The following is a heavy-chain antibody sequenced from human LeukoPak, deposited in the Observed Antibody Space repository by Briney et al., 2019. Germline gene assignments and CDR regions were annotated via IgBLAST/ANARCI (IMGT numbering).Heavy chain of an antibody. Sequence: PSETLSLTCTVSGGSVISGSYYWSWIRQPPGKGLEWIVYIYYSGSTNYNPSLKSRVTISVDTSKNQFSLKLSSVTAADTAVYYCARAGRAAADNWFDPWGQGTRVTVSS. CDR1: GGSVISGSYY. V-gene: IGHV4-61*01. D-gene: IGHD6-13*01. CDR2: IYYSGST. CDR3: ARAGRAAADNWFDP. J-gene: IGHJ5*02.